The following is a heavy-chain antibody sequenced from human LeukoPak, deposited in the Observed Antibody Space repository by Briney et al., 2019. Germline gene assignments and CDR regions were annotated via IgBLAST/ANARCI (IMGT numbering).Heavy chain of an antibody. Sequence: GGSLRLSCAASGFTFSSYAMSWVRQAPGKGLEWVSVISGSGGTTYYADSVKGRFTISRDNSKNTLYLQMNSLRAEDTAVYYCASPEGRIYYYYGMDVWGQGTTVTVSS. CDR3: ASPEGRIYYYYGMDV. CDR2: ISGSGGTT. J-gene: IGHJ6*02. V-gene: IGHV3-23*01. CDR1: GFTFSSYA. D-gene: IGHD1-14*01.